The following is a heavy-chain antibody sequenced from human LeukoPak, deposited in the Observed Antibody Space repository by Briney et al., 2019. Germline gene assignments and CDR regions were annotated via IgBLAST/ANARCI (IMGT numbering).Heavy chain of an antibody. CDR3: ARDTQPGDN. Sequence: SETLSLTCTVSGGSLSGYHWGWIRQPPGKGLEWIGYIFYSGGTTYNPSLKSRVTISIDTPKNQFSLKMTSATAADTAVYFCARDTQPGDNWGPGTLVSVSS. CDR1: GGSLSGYH. J-gene: IGHJ4*02. V-gene: IGHV4-59*01. CDR2: IFYSGGT. D-gene: IGHD7-27*01.